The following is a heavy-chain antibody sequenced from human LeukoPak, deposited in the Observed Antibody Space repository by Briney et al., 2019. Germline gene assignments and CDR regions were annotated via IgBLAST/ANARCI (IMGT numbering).Heavy chain of an antibody. V-gene: IGHV5-51*01. Sequence: GESLKISCKASGYSFINYWIGWVRQMPGKGLEWMGIIYPGDSDTRYSPSFQGQVTISADKSISTAYLQWSSLKASDTAMYYCARLLGYCSSTSCYGQGFDYWGQGTLVTVSS. CDR3: ARLLGYCSSTSCYGQGFDY. D-gene: IGHD2-2*01. J-gene: IGHJ4*02. CDR1: GYSFINYW. CDR2: IYPGDSDT.